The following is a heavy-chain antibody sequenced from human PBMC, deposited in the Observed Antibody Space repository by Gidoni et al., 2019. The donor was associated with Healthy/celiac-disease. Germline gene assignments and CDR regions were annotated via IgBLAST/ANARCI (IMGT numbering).Heavy chain of an antibody. Sequence: QVQLVESGGGVVQPGGSLRLSCAASGFTFSSYVMHWVRQAPGKGLEWVAFIRYDGSNKYYADSVKGRFTISRDNSKNTLYLQMNSLRAEDTAVYYCAKVYSNYPLYYYYYYYMDVWGKGTTVTVSS. D-gene: IGHD4-4*01. CDR3: AKVYSNYPLYYYYYYYMDV. V-gene: IGHV3-30*02. CDR1: GFTFSSYV. CDR2: IRYDGSNK. J-gene: IGHJ6*03.